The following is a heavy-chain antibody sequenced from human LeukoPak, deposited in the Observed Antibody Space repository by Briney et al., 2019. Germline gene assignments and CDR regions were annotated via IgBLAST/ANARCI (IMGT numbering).Heavy chain of an antibody. J-gene: IGHJ4*02. CDR3: ASYYYYGSGSYYYFDY. CDR1: GGSISSYY. V-gene: IGHV4-59*01. Sequence: PSETLSLTCTVSGGSISSYYWSWIRQPPGKGLEWIGYIYYSGNTNYNLSLKSRVTISVDTSKNQFSLKLSSVTAADTDVYYCASYYYYGSGSYYYFDYWGQGTLVTVSS. D-gene: IGHD3-10*01. CDR2: IYYSGNT.